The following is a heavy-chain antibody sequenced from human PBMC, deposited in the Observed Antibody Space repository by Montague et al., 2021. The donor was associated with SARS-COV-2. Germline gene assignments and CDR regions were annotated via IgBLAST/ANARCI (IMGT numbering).Heavy chain of an antibody. J-gene: IGHJ6*02. CDR3: TRDSRTSGWGYWYHGLGD. D-gene: IGHD6-19*01. CDR2: IYYSGST. V-gene: IGHV4-59*01. CDR1: GGSISSYY. Sequence: SETLSLTCTVSGGSISSYYWSWIRQPPGKGLEWIGYIYYSGSTNYNPSLKSRVTISVDTSKNQFSLKLSSVTAADTAVYYCTRDSRTSGWGYWYHGLGDWGQGTTVIVSS.